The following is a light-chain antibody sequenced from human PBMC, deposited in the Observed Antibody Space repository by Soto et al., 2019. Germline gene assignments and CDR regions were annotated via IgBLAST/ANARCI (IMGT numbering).Light chain of an antibody. CDR3: CSYAGSSTDV. J-gene: IGLJ1*01. Sequence: QSVLTQPASVSGSPGQSITISCTGTSSDVGYSDLVFWYQHHPGTAPKLIIYEATKRHSGVSNRFSGSKTANTASLTVSGLQAGDEAEYYCCSYAGSSTDVFGTGTKLTVL. CDR1: SSDVGYSDL. CDR2: EAT. V-gene: IGLV2-23*01.